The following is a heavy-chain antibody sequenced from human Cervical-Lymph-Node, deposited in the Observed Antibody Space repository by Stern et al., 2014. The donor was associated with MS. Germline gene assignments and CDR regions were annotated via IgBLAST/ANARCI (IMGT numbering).Heavy chain of an antibody. Sequence: VQLVQSGGGVVQPGRSLRLSCAASGFTFSTYAMSWVRQAPVKGLEWVAITSYDGSNQYYADFVKGRFTISRDNSNNTLYLQLNSLRPEDTAIYYCARTSLRKVRRVKYHNGLDVWGQGTTVTVSS. CDR2: TSYDGSNQ. V-gene: IGHV3-30*01. J-gene: IGHJ6*02. D-gene: IGHD3-10*01. CDR3: ARTSLRKVRRVKYHNGLDV. CDR1: GFTFSTYA.